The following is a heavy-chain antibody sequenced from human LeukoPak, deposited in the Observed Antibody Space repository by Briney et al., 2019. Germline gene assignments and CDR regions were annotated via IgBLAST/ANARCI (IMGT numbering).Heavy chain of an antibody. CDR2: VGTGGDT. D-gene: IGHD6-13*01. V-gene: IGHV3-13*01. Sequence: GGSLRLSCSASGFSFRNYDMHWVRQPPGKGLEWVSAVGTGGDTYYAGSVKGRFTVVRENAKNTLYLQMNSLSAGDTAMYYCARRSAAAGIDAFDIWGQGTMVTVSS. CDR1: GFSFRNYD. CDR3: ARRSAAAGIDAFDI. J-gene: IGHJ3*02.